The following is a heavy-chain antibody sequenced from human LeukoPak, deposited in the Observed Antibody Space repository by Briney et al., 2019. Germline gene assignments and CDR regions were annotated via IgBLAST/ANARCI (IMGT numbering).Heavy chain of an antibody. CDR2: ISGSSTTI. V-gene: IGHV3-48*01. CDR1: GFSFSSHS. D-gene: IGHD3/OR15-3a*01. CDR3: ARDQDWAFDY. Sequence: GGSLRLSCAASGFSFSSHSMNWVRQAPGKGLEWVSYISGSSTTIDYADSAKGRFIISRDNAKKSLYLQMNNLRAEGAAVYYCARDQDWAFDYWGQGTLVTVSS. J-gene: IGHJ4*02.